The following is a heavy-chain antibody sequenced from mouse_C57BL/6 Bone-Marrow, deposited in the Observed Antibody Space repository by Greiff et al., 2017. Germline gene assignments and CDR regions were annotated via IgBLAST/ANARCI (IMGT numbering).Heavy chain of an antibody. CDR3: ARSAYYINPFAY. D-gene: IGHD2-5*01. V-gene: IGHV1-81*01. J-gene: IGHJ3*01. Sequence: VQLKQSGAELARPGASVKLSCKASGYTFTSYGISWVKQRTGQGLEWIGEIYTRSGNTYYNEKFKGKATLTADKSSSTAYMELRSLTSEDSAVYVCARSAYYINPFAYWGQGTLVTVSA. CDR2: IYTRSGNT. CDR1: GYTFTSYG.